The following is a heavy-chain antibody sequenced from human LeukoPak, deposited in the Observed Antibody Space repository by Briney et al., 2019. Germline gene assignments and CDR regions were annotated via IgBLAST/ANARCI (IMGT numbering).Heavy chain of an antibody. D-gene: IGHD1-1*01. CDR3: ARYNWNDSAFDI. J-gene: IGHJ3*02. V-gene: IGHV3-33*01. CDR2: IWYDGSNK. Sequence: PGRSLRLSCAASGFTFSSYGMHWVRQAPGKGLEWVAVIWYDGSNKYYADSVKGRFTISRDNSKNTLYLQMNGLRAEDTAVYYCARYNWNDSAFDIWGQGTMVTVSS. CDR1: GFTFSSYG.